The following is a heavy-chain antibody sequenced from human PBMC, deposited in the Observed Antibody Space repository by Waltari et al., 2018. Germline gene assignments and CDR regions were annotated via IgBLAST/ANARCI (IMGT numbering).Heavy chain of an antibody. CDR2: IYSGGST. CDR1: GFTVRSNY. Sequence: EVQLVESGGGLVQPGGSLRLSCAASGFTVRSNYMSWVRQAPGKGLEWVSVIYSGGSTYYADSVKGRFTISRDNSKNTLYLQMNSLRAEDTAVYYCARGDFWSGSLWDYWGQGTLVTVSS. V-gene: IGHV3-66*01. CDR3: ARGDFWSGSLWDY. D-gene: IGHD3-3*01. J-gene: IGHJ4*02.